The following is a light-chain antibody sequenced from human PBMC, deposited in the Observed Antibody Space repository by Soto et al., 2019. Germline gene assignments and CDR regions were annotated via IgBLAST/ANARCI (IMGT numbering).Light chain of an antibody. V-gene: IGKV1-8*01. CDR1: QGISSY. J-gene: IGKJ3*01. Sequence: AIRMTQSPSSFSASTGDRVTITCRARQGISSYLAWYQQKPGKAPKLLIYAASTLQSGVPSRFSGSGSGTDFTLTISCLQSEDFATYYCQQYYSYPRTCGPGTKVDIK. CDR3: QQYYSYPRT. CDR2: AAS.